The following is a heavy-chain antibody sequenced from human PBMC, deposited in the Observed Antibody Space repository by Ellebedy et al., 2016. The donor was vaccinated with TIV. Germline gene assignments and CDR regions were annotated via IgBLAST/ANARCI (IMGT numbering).Heavy chain of an antibody. CDR2: IYYSGST. Sequence: MPGGSLRLSCTVSGGSISSYYWSWIRQPPGKGLAWIGFIYYSGSTNYNPSLKSRITISIDTSTNQFSLKLSSVTAADTAVYYCASVPALYGGNPGWFDPWGQGTLVTVSS. CDR1: GGSISSYY. V-gene: IGHV4-59*01. CDR3: ASVPALYGGNPGWFDP. D-gene: IGHD4-23*01. J-gene: IGHJ5*02.